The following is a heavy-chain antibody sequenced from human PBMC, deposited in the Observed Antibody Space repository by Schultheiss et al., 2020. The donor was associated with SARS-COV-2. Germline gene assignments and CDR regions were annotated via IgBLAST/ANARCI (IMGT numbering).Heavy chain of an antibody. CDR3: ARVCWEWLFGRYYFDY. Sequence: ASVKVSCRASGSTFTNYDINWVRQATGQGLEWMGWMSPNSGNTGYAEKFQGRVTMTRDTSIFTAYMELSSLTSEDTAVYYCARVCWEWLFGRYYFDYWGQGTLVTVSS. J-gene: IGHJ4*02. CDR1: GSTFTNYD. D-gene: IGHD3-3*01. CDR2: MSPNSGNT. V-gene: IGHV1-8*01.